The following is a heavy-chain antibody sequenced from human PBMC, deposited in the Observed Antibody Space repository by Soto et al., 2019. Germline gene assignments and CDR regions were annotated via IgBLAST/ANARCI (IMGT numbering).Heavy chain of an antibody. D-gene: IGHD3-3*01. V-gene: IGHV1-69*06. J-gene: IGHJ4*02. CDR3: ARRDTSGFLRYFDN. CDR2: IVPNVGTV. Sequence: QMQLVQSGAEVKKPGSSVKVSCKASGGTLSSFINYPINWVLQAPGQGLEWMGGIVPNVGTVNYAQKFQGRVTITADKCTGTAYMGLSSLRSEDTALYYCARRDTSGFLRYFDNWAQGTLVTVSS. CDR1: GGTLSSFINYP.